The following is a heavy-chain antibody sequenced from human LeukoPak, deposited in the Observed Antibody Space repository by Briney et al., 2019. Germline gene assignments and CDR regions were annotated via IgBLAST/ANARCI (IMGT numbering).Heavy chain of an antibody. Sequence: PGGSLRLSCEASGFTFSDYYTCGVRRAPGKGLEWVSYISSTSYTNYADSVKGRFTISRDNAKNSLYLQMNSLRAEDTAVYYCAREYSNYGMDVWGQGTTVTVSS. J-gene: IGHJ6*02. CDR1: GFTFSDYY. CDR3: AREYSNYGMDV. V-gene: IGHV3-11*05. CDR2: ISSTSYT. D-gene: IGHD6-13*01.